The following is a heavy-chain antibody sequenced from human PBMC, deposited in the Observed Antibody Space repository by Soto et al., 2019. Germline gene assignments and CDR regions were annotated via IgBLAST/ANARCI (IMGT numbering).Heavy chain of an antibody. CDR3: VRGRSRFQDPSYYYPMDV. V-gene: IGHV3-72*01. Sequence: PGGSLRLSCAASGFTFSDHYMDWVRQAPGERLEWFGRIRNKPNGYTTEYAASVKGRFSISRDDSKNSLYLQMNSLQTGDTAFFYCVRGRSRFQDPSYYYPMDVWGQGTTVTVSS. CDR2: IRNKPNGYTT. CDR1: GFTFSDHY. D-gene: IGHD3-10*01. J-gene: IGHJ6*02.